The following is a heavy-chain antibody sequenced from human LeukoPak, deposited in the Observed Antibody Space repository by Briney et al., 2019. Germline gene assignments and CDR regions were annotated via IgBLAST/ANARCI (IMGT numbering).Heavy chain of an antibody. J-gene: IGHJ6*02. Sequence: SETLSLTCTVSGGSISSYYWSWIRQPAGKGLEWIGYIYYSGSTNYNPSLKSRVTISVDTSKNQFSLKLSSVTAADTAVYYCASLSRSYGMDVWGQGTTVTVSS. D-gene: IGHD2/OR15-2a*01. CDR3: ASLSRSYGMDV. V-gene: IGHV4-59*08. CDR1: GGSISSYY. CDR2: IYYSGST.